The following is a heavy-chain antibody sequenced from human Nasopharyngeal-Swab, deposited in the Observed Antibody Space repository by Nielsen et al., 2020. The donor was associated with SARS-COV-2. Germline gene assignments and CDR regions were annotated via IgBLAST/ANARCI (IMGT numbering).Heavy chain of an antibody. CDR2: INPSGGST. Sequence: WVRQAPGQGLEWMGIINPSGGSTSYAQKFQGRVTMTRDTSTSTVYMELSSLRSEGTAVYYCARDQVAAAGTGSDYYYYYYMDVWGKGTTVTVSS. D-gene: IGHD6-13*01. J-gene: IGHJ6*03. V-gene: IGHV1-46*01. CDR3: ARDQVAAAGTGSDYYYYYYMDV.